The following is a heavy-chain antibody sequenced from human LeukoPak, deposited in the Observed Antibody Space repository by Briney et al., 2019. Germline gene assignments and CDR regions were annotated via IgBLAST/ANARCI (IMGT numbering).Heavy chain of an antibody. CDR2: IIPIFGTA. Sequence: SVKVSCKASGGTFSSYAISWGRQAPGQGLEWMGGIIPIFGTANYAQKFQGRVTITTDESTSTAYMELSSLRSEDTAVYYCARGVEMATTTGFDYWGQGTLVTVSS. V-gene: IGHV1-69*05. CDR1: GGTFSSYA. CDR3: ARGVEMATTTGFDY. J-gene: IGHJ4*02. D-gene: IGHD5-24*01.